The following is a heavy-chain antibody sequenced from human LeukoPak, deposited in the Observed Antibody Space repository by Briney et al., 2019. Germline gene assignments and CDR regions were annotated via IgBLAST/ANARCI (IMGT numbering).Heavy chain of an antibody. V-gene: IGHV4-30-2*01. CDR3: ARLVPAAIRPKDYMDV. CDR2: IYHSGST. D-gene: IGHD2-2*02. J-gene: IGHJ6*03. CDR1: GGSISSGGYY. Sequence: SETLSLTCTVSGGSISSGGYYWSWIRQPPGKGLEWIGYIYHSGSTYYNPSLKSRVTISVDRSKNQFSLKLSSVTAADTAVYYCARLVPAAIRPKDYMDVWGEGTTVTVSS.